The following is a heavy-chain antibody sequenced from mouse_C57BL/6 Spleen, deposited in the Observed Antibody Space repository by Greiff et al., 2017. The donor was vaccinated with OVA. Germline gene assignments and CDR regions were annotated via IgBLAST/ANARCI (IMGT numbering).Heavy chain of an antibody. J-gene: IGHJ4*01. CDR3: ARRYDGYLYYAMDY. CDR2: INPNNGGT. D-gene: IGHD2-3*01. Sequence: EVQLQQSGPELVKPGASVKISCKASGYTFTDYYMNWVKQSHGKSLEWIGDINPNNGGTSYNQKFKGKATLTVDKSSSTAYMELRSLTSEDSAVYYCARRYDGYLYYAMDYWGQGTSVTVSS. CDR1: GYTFTDYY. V-gene: IGHV1-26*01.